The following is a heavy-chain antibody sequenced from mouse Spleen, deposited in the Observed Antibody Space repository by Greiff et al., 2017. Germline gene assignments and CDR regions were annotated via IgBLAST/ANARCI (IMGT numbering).Heavy chain of an antibody. CDR3: ARKGAYVDY. CDR2: IYPGDGDT. Sequence: QVQLKESGPELVKPGASVKISCKASGYAFSSSWMNWVKQRPGKGLEWIGRIYPGDGDTNYNGKFKGKATLTADKSSSTAYMQLSSLTSEDSAVYFCARKGAYVDYWGQGTTLTVSS. V-gene: IGHV1-82*01. CDR1: GYAFSSSW. J-gene: IGHJ2*01.